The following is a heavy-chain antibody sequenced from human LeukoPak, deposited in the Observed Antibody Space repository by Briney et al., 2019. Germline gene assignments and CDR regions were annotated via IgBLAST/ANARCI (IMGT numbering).Heavy chain of an antibody. Sequence: PAETLSLTCTVSGGSISSSSYYWGWLRQPPGKGLEWIGSIYYSGSTYYTPSLKSRVTISVDTSKNQFSLKLSSVTAADTAVYYCARHGGNTHWGQGTLATVSS. V-gene: IGHV4-39*01. D-gene: IGHD3-16*01. J-gene: IGHJ4*02. CDR2: IYYSGST. CDR1: GGSISSSSYY. CDR3: ARHGGNTH.